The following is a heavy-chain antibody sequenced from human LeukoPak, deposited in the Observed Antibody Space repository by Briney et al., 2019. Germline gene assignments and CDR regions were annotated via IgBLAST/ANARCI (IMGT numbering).Heavy chain of an antibody. Sequence: GGSLRLSCAASGFTFSSYSMNWVRQAPGKGLEWVSYISSSGTTIYYADSVKGRFTISRDNPKNSLYLQINRLRAEDTAVYYCARGYCSSNTCYIAFDIWGQGTMVTVSS. D-gene: IGHD2-2*02. J-gene: IGHJ3*02. CDR1: GFTFSSYS. CDR3: ARGYCSSNTCYIAFDI. CDR2: ISSSGTTI. V-gene: IGHV3-48*01.